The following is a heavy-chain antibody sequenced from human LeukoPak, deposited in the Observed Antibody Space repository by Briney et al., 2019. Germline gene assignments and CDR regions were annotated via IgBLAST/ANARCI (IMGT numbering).Heavy chain of an antibody. CDR1: GFTFSSYW. D-gene: IGHD3-10*01. CDR3: VRQEGYYDSGSFHEY. CDR2: INSDGSTT. Sequence: GGSLRLSCAASGFTFSSYWMHWVRQAPGKGLVWVSRINSDGSTTRYADSVKGRLTISRDNAKNTLYLQMNSLRAADTAVYYCVRQEGYYDSGSFHEYWGQGTLVTVSS. J-gene: IGHJ4*02. V-gene: IGHV3-74*01.